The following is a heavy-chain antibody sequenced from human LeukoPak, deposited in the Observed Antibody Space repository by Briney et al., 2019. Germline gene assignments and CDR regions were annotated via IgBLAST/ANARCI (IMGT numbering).Heavy chain of an antibody. CDR2: ISNHNGNT. CDR3: TRGVALATVHYFDF. V-gene: IGHV1-18*04. J-gene: IGHJ4*02. CDR1: GFTFSAYG. D-gene: IGHD3-10*01. Sequence: ASVKVSCKTSGFTFSAYGIACVRQAPGHGPEWMGWISNHNGNTKYAQKFQDRITVTTETSTGTASMELRSLKPDDTGIYYCTRGVALATVHYFDFWGRGTQVTVAS.